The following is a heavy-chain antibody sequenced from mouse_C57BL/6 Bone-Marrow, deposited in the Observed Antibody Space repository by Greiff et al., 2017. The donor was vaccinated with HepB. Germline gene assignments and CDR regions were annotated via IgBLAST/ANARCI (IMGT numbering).Heavy chain of an antibody. D-gene: IGHD1-1*01. Sequence: VQLQQSGPVLVKPGASVKMSCKASGYTFTDYYMNWVKQSHGKSLEWIGVINPYNGGTIYNQKFKGKATLTVDKSSSTAYMELNSLTSEDSAVYYCARSLYYGSSLYAMDYWGQGTSVTVSS. CDR2: INPYNGGT. V-gene: IGHV1-19*01. CDR3: ARSLYYGSSLYAMDY. J-gene: IGHJ4*01. CDR1: GYTFTDYY.